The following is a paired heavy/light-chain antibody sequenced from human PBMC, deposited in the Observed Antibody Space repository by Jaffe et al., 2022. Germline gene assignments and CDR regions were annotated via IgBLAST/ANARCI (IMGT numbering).Light chain of an antibody. Sequence: DIQLTQSPSFLSASVGDRVTITCRASQGISSYLAWYQQKPGKAPKLLIYAASTLQSGVPSRFSGSGSGTEFTLTISSLQPEDFATYYCQQLNSYPAFGQGTKVEIK. CDR2: AAS. V-gene: IGKV1-9*01. CDR1: QGISSY. J-gene: IGKJ1*01. CDR3: QQLNSYPA.
Heavy chain of an antibody. CDR2: IIPIFGTA. CDR3: ARGRSAVYYYYYMDV. J-gene: IGHJ6*03. V-gene: IGHV1-69*05. CDR1: GGTFSSYA. Sequence: QVQLVQSGAEVKKPGSSVKVSCKASGGTFSSYAISWVRQAPGQGLEWMGGIIPIFGTANYAQKFQGRVTITTDESTSTAYMELSSLRSEDTAVYYCARGRSAVYYYYYMDVWGKGTTVTVSS.